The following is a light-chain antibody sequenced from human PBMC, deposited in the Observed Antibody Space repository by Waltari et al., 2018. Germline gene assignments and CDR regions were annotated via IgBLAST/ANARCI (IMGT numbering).Light chain of an antibody. J-gene: IGKJ5*01. Sequence: EIQMYQSPSSVSASVGDRGTITCQASRNINNNLSWFQQKPGQAPVLLIYDVSILAPGVPSMFSGSASGPDFTFTISSLQPEDIATYYCQQYDYYPITFGQGTRLDIK. V-gene: IGKV1-33*01. CDR1: RNINNN. CDR2: DVS. CDR3: QQYDYYPIT.